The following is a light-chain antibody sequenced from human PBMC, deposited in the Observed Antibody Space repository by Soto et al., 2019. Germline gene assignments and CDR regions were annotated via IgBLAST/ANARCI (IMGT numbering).Light chain of an antibody. J-gene: IGLJ2*01. Sequence: QSVLTQPPSASGTPGQRVTISCSGSNSNIGSNTVNWYQQLPGTAPKLLIYDNNKRPSGVPGRFSDSKSGTSASLAISGLQSEDEADYYCASWDDSLNGVVFGGGTQLTVL. CDR1: NSNIGSNT. CDR3: ASWDDSLNGVV. CDR2: DNN. V-gene: IGLV1-44*01.